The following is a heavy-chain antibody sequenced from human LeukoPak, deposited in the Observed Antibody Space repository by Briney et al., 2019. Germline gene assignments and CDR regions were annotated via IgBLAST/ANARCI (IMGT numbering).Heavy chain of an antibody. V-gene: IGHV7-4-1*02. J-gene: IGHJ5*02. CDR1: GYTFTNYA. CDR2: INTNTGNP. Sequence: ASVKVSCKASGYTFTNYAMNWVRQAPGQGLEWMGWINTNTGNPTYARGFTGRFVFSLDTPVSTAYLQISSLKAEDTAVYYCARGPLTAAVDNWFDPWGQGTLVTVSS. CDR3: ARGPLTAAVDNWFDP. D-gene: IGHD6-13*01.